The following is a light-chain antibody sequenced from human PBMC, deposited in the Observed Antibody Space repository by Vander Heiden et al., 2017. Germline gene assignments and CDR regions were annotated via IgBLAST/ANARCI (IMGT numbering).Light chain of an antibody. CDR3: RRMYSTPNNT. Sequence: QIKKFPSSLSASVGDRITITCRASQTISNYLNWYEQKPGNAPKLLIYTASNLQSGVPSRFSGSGYGTLFTLSNSSPEYEDFACLECRRMYSTPNNTLGQGTKLEIK. J-gene: IGKJ2*01. CDR2: TAS. CDR1: QTISNY. V-gene: IGKV1-39*01.